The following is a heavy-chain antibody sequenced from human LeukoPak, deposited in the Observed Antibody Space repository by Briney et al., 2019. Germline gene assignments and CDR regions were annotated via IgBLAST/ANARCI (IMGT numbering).Heavy chain of an antibody. CDR2: MNPNSGNT. D-gene: IGHD3-22*01. Sequence: ASVKVSCKASGGTFSSYAVSWVRLTPGQGLEWMGWMNPNSGNTGYAQKFQGRVTMTRNTSISTAYMELSSLRSDDTAVFYCARNTYYFDNSAGTFDFWGQGTLVTVSS. CDR1: GGTFSSYA. CDR3: ARNTYYFDNSAGTFDF. V-gene: IGHV1-8*01. J-gene: IGHJ4*02.